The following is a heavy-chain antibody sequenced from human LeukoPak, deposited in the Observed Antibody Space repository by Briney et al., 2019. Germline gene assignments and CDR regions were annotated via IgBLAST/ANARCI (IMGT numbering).Heavy chain of an antibody. Sequence: QPGGSLTLTCTLSGVSVTDTLIDWVRQAPGKGPEWVALIYIDARTVYADSVKGRFTISRDNSKNMVYLQMNSLRSEDSALYYCDRDRAGTQSWVEFDLWGQGTQVTVSS. V-gene: IGHV3-66*02. CDR3: DRDRAGTQSWVEFDL. J-gene: IGHJ5*02. CDR1: GVSVTDTL. CDR2: IYIDART. D-gene: IGHD3-10*01.